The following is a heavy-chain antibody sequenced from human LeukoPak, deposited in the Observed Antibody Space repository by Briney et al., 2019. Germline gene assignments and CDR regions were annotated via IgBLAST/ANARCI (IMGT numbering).Heavy chain of an antibody. V-gene: IGHV3-21*01. CDR2: ITSSSSYI. CDR3: ARAGRKSRGVDIVRKKETGYYYYMDV. Sequence: GGSLRLSCAASGFTFSSYRMNWVRQAPGKGLEWVSSITSSSSYIYYADSVKGRFTISRDNAKNSLYLQMNSLRAEDTAVYYCARAGRKSRGVDIVRKKETGYYYYMDVWGKGTTVTVSS. D-gene: IGHD2-15*01. J-gene: IGHJ6*03. CDR1: GFTFSSYR.